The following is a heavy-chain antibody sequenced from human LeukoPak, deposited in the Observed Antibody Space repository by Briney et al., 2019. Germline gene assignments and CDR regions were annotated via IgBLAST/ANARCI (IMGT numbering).Heavy chain of an antibody. CDR1: GGSFDSYA. CDR2: IIPIFGTA. CDR3: ARSQPLAYFDL. J-gene: IGHJ2*01. V-gene: IGHV1-69*06. Sequence: ASVKVSCKASGGSFDSYAISWVRQAPGQGLECMGGIIPIFGTANYAQKFQGRVTITADKSTNTAYMELSSLRSEDTAVYYCARSQPLAYFDLWGRGTLVTVSS.